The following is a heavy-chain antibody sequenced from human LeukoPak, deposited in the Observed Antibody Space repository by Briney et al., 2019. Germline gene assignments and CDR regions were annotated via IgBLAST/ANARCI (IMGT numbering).Heavy chain of an antibody. D-gene: IGHD2-15*01. Sequence: PSETLSLTCTVFGGSISSYYWSWIRQPPGKGLEWIGYIYYSGSTNYNPSLKSRVTISVDTSKNQFSLKLSSVTAADTAVYYCARERAGSAFDYWGQGTLVTVSS. J-gene: IGHJ4*02. V-gene: IGHV4-59*01. CDR1: GGSISSYY. CDR2: IYYSGST. CDR3: ARERAGSAFDY.